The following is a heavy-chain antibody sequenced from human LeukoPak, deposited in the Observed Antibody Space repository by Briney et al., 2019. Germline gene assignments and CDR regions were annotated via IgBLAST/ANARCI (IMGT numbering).Heavy chain of an antibody. J-gene: IGHJ4*02. CDR3: AHTFFDFWSGLY. Sequence: GGSLRLSCAASGFIVSNNYMNWVRQAPGKGLKWVSVIYSGGTYYADSVKGRFTISRDNSKNTLYLQMSSLRAGDTAIYYCAHTFFDFWSGLYWGQGTLVTVSS. V-gene: IGHV3-53*01. CDR2: IYSGGT. CDR1: GFIVSNNY. D-gene: IGHD3-3*01.